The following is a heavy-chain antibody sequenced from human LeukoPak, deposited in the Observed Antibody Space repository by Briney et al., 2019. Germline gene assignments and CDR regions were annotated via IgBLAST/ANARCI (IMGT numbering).Heavy chain of an antibody. Sequence: GEALKISCKGSGYSFTSYWIGWVRQLPGKGLELMGIIYPGDSDTRDNPSFQDQVTISADKSISTAFLQWSSLKASDTAMYYCARRSLNYYEDSFDIWGQGTMVTVSS. CDR1: GYSFTSYW. V-gene: IGHV5-51*01. CDR3: ARRSLNYYEDSFDI. J-gene: IGHJ3*02. D-gene: IGHD3-22*01. CDR2: IYPGDSDT.